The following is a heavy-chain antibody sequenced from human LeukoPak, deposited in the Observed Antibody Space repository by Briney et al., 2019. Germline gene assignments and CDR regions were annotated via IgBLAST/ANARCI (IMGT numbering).Heavy chain of an antibody. CDR2: IIPIFGTA. V-gene: IGHV1-69*05. CDR1: RGTFSSYA. D-gene: IGHD3-10*01. Sequence: GASVKVSCKASRGTFSSYAISWVRQAPGQGLEWMGGIIPIFGTANYAQKFQGRVTITTDESTSTAYMELSSLRSEDTAVYYCARGRGRDAFDIWGQGTMVTVSS. J-gene: IGHJ3*02. CDR3: ARGRGRDAFDI.